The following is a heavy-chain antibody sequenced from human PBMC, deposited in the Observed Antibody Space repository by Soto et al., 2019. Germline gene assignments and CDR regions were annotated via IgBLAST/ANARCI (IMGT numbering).Heavy chain of an antibody. V-gene: IGHV3-30-3*01. CDR2: ISYDGSNK. Sequence: GSLRLSCAASGFTFSSYAMHWVRQAPGKGLEWVAVISYDGSNKYYADSVKGRFTISRDNSKNTLYLQMNSLRAEDTAVYYCARDMTEYYDILTGYYSYYYGMDVWGQGTTVTVSS. CDR3: ARDMTEYYDILTGYYSYYYGMDV. CDR1: GFTFSSYA. J-gene: IGHJ6*02. D-gene: IGHD3-9*01.